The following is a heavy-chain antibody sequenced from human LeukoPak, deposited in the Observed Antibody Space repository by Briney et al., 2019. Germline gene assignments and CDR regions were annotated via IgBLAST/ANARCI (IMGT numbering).Heavy chain of an antibody. CDR3: AREEGDYSNYYFDY. D-gene: IGHD4-11*01. J-gene: IGHJ4*02. CDR1: GGSISSYY. Sequence: SETLSLTCTASGGSISSYYWSWIRQPAGKGLEWIGRIYTSGSTNYNPSLKSRVTMSVDTSKNQFSLKLSSVTAADTAVYYCAREEGDYSNYYFDYWGQGTLVTVSS. V-gene: IGHV4-4*07. CDR2: IYTSGST.